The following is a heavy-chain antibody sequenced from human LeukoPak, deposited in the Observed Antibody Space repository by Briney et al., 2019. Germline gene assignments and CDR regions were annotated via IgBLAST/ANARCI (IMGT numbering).Heavy chain of an antibody. CDR2: ISAYNGNT. CDR3: ARTRSSGTPREGVDY. Sequence: GASVKVSCKASGYTFTSYGISWVRQAPGQGLEWMGWISAYNGNTNYAQKLQGRVTMTTDTSTSTAYMELRSLRSDDTAVYYCARTRSSGTPREGVDYWGQGTLVTVSS. V-gene: IGHV1-18*01. CDR1: GYTFTSYG. D-gene: IGHD1-1*01. J-gene: IGHJ4*02.